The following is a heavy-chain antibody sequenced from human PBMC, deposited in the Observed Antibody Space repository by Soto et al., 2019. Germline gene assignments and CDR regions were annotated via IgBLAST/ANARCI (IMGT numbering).Heavy chain of an antibody. CDR3: ARDSSSSQYYYYGMDV. Sequence: ESLKISCKGSGYSFTSYWISWVRQMPGKGLEWMGRIDPSDSYTNYSPSFQGHVTISADKSISTAYLQWSSLKASDTAMYYCARDSSSSQYYYYGMDVWGQGTTVTVSS. V-gene: IGHV5-10-1*01. D-gene: IGHD6-6*01. J-gene: IGHJ6*02. CDR2: IDPSDSYT. CDR1: GYSFTSYW.